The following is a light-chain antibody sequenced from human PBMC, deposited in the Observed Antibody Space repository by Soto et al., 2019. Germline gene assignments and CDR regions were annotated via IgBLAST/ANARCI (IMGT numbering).Light chain of an antibody. CDR1: SSDAGASDF. CDR2: EIS. V-gene: IGLV2-14*01. J-gene: IGLJ1*01. Sequence: QSALTQPASVSESPGQSITISCTGTSSDAGASDFVSWYQQHPGKAPELIIYEISNRPSGVSNRFSGSKSGNTASLTISGLQAEDEADYYCSSYTSSSTYVFGSGTKLTVL. CDR3: SSYTSSSTYV.